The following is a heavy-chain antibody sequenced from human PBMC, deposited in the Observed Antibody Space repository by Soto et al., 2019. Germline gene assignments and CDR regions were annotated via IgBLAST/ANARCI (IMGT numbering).Heavy chain of an antibody. CDR1: GVTFSSYA. CDR2: ISHDGSNK. CDR3: AREWGYYDFWSGYYARYSSYGMDV. J-gene: IGHJ6*02. Sequence: GGSLRLSCAASGVTFSSYAMHWVRQAPGKGLEWVAVISHDGSNKYYADSVKGRITISRDNSKNTLYLQMNSLRAEDTAVYYCAREWGYYDFWSGYYARYSSYGMDVWGQGPTLTVSS. D-gene: IGHD3-3*01. V-gene: IGHV3-30-3*01.